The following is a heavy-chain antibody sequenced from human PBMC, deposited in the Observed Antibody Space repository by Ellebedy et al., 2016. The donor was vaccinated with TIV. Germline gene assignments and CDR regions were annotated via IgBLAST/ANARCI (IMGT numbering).Heavy chain of an antibody. V-gene: IGHV3-74*01. D-gene: IGHD2-2*01. J-gene: IGHJ4*02. Sequence: GGSLRLXXAASGFTFSSYWMHWVRQAPGKGLVWVSRINSDGSSTSYADSVKGRFTISRDNAKNTLYLQMNSLRAEDTAVYYCAGGDQLGGFDYWGQGTLVTVSS. CDR3: AGGDQLGGFDY. CDR2: INSDGSST. CDR1: GFTFSSYW.